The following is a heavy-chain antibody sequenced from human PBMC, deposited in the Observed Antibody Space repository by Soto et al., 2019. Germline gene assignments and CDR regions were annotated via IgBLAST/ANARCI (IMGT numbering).Heavy chain of an antibody. J-gene: IGHJ4*02. CDR3: ARGGKRWIQLRSGYFDY. CDR2: INHSGST. V-gene: IGHV4-34*01. D-gene: IGHD5-18*01. CDR1: GGSFSGYY. Sequence: SETLSLTCAVYGGSFSGYYWSWIRQPPGKGLEWIGEINHSGSTNYNPSLKSRVTISVDTSKNQFSLKLSSVTAADTAVYYCARGGKRWIQLRSGYFDYWGQGTLVTVSS.